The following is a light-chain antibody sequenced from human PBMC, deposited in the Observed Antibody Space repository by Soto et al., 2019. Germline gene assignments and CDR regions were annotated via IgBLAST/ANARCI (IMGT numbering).Light chain of an antibody. CDR2: EDT. CDR3: QAWDNGVV. J-gene: IGLJ2*01. V-gene: IGLV3-1*01. Sequence: SYELTQPPSVSVSPGQTASIPCSGDRLGGKYVCWYQQKPGQSPLLVLYEDTKRPSGIPERFSGSNSGNTATLTISGTQAMDEADYYCQAWDNGVVLGGGTKLTVL. CDR1: RLGGKY.